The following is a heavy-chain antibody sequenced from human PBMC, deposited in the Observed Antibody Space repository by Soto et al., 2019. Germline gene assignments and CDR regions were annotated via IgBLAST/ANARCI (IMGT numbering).Heavy chain of an antibody. CDR1: GFTFSSHW. D-gene: IGHD6-6*01. CDR2: IKHAGSDK. J-gene: IGHJ4*02. CDR3: ARSVAASGDY. V-gene: IGHV3-7*01. Sequence: EVQLVESGGGLVQPGGSLRLSCAVSGFTFSSHWMSWVRQAPGKGLEWVANIKHAGSDKYHVDSVKGRFTISRDNAKISLYLQMNSLRVEDTAVYYCARSVAASGDYWVQGTLVTDSS.